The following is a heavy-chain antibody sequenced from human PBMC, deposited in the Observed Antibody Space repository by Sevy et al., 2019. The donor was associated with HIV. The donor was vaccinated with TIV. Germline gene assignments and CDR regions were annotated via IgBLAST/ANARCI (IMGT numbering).Heavy chain of an antibody. J-gene: IGHJ4*02. Sequence: ASVKVSCKASGYTFTSYDISWVRQATGQGLEWMGWMNPNSGNTGYAQKFQGRVTMTRNTSISTAYMELSSLRSEDTAVYYCARVEMAPITRDYWGQGTLVTVSS. CDR1: GYTFTSYD. CDR2: MNPNSGNT. CDR3: ARVEMAPITRDY. D-gene: IGHD5-12*01. V-gene: IGHV1-8*01.